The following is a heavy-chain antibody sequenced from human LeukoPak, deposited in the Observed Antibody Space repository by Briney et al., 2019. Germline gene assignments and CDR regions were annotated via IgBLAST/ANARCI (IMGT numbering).Heavy chain of an antibody. V-gene: IGHV3-30*18. Sequence: GGSLRLSCAASGFTFSSYGMHWVRQAPGKGLEWVAVISYDGSNKYYANSVKGRFAISRDNSKNTLYLQMNSLRAEDTAVYYCAKDHDYYDSSGSYYFDYWGQGTLVTVSS. CDR2: ISYDGSNK. CDR3: AKDHDYYDSSGSYYFDY. D-gene: IGHD3-22*01. J-gene: IGHJ4*02. CDR1: GFTFSSYG.